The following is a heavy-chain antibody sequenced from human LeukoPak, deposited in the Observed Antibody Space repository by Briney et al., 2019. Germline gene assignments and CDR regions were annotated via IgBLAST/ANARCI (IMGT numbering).Heavy chain of an antibody. V-gene: IGHV1-2*02. Sequence: VASVKASCKASGYTFTGYYIHWVRQAPGQGLEWMGWINPNSGGTNYAQKFQGRVTMTRDTSISTAYMDLSRLRSDDTAVYYCARDRLGASGSYYKYWGQGTLVTVSS. D-gene: IGHD3-10*01. CDR1: GYTFTGYY. J-gene: IGHJ4*02. CDR3: ARDRLGASGSYYKY. CDR2: INPNSGGT.